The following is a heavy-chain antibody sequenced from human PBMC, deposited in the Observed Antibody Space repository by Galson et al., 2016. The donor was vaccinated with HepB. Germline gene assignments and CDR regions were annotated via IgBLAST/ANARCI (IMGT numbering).Heavy chain of an antibody. Sequence: ETLSLTCAVSGGSISRNNWWSWVRQPPGKGLEWIGEIYQSGGTNYSPSLKSRLIMSIDKSKNQFSLKLSSVTAADTAVYYCSTGGAEHGGARERRFAYWGQGTLVSVSS. V-gene: IGHV4-4*02. J-gene: IGHJ4*02. D-gene: IGHD4-23*01. CDR2: IYQSGGT. CDR3: STGGAEHGGARERRFAY. CDR1: GGSISRNNW.